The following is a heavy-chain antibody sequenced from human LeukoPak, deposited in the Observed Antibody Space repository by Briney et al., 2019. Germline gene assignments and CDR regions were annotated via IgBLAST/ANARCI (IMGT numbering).Heavy chain of an antibody. D-gene: IGHD6-13*01. CDR3: ARGDSTLFDY. CDR1: GGSFSGYY. J-gene: IGHJ4*02. Sequence: SETLSLTCAVYGGSFSGYYWSWIRQPPGKGLEWIGYIYYSGSTNYNPSLKSRVTISVDTSKNQFSLKLSSVTAADTAVYYCARGDSTLFDYWGQGTLVTVSS. CDR2: IYYSGST. V-gene: IGHV4-59*08.